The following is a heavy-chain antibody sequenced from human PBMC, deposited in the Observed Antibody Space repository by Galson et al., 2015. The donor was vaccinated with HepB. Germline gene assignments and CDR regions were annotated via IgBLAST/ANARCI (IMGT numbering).Heavy chain of an antibody. Sequence: ETLSLTCPVSGVSVGRDSYYWNWVRQPPGEGLEWIGYVYYRGKTSYNSSLQRRVTMSGDQSKNQFSLKLSSVTAADTADYYCTRDTWNIGFDPWGQGTLVTVSS. CDR1: GVSVGRDSYY. D-gene: IGHD1/OR15-1a*01. CDR3: TRDTWNIGFDP. J-gene: IGHJ5*02. CDR2: VYYRGKT. V-gene: IGHV4-61*01.